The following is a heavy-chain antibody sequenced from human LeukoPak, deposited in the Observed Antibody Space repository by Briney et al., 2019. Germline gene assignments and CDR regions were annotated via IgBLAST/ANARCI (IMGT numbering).Heavy chain of an antibody. CDR2: IYYSGST. Sequence: SSETLSLTCTVSGGSISSYYWSWIRQPPGKGLEWIGYIYYSGSTNYNPSLKSRVTISVDTSKNQFSLKLSSVTAADTAVYYCARGYCTNGVCYTVDYWGQGTLVTVSS. J-gene: IGHJ4*02. D-gene: IGHD2-8*01. CDR1: GGSISSYY. CDR3: ARGYCTNGVCYTVDY. V-gene: IGHV4-59*12.